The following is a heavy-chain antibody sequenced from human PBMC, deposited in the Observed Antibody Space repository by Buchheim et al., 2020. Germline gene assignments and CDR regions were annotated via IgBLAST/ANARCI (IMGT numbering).Heavy chain of an antibody. CDR1: GFTFSSYW. J-gene: IGHJ4*02. V-gene: IGHV3-7*04. CDR3: AKEHCSGGSCYVGLDY. D-gene: IGHD2-15*01. Sequence: EVLLVESGGGLVQPGGSLRLSCATSGFTFSSYWMTWVRRAPGRGLEWVANIKPDGSEMYYVDSVKGRFIISRDTPENSLYLQMNSLRAEDTAVYYCAKEHCSGGSCYVGLDYWGQGTL. CDR2: IKPDGSEM.